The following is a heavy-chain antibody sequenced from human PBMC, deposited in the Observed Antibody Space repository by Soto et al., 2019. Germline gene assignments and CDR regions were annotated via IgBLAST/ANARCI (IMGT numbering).Heavy chain of an antibody. Sequence: EVHLVETGGGLIQPGGSLRLSCAASGLSVSSSDMSWVRQASGKGLEWVSVIYSGGSTHDADSVKGRFTISRDNSKNTVHLQMNSLRVDDTAVYFCSTSSRNEYHFAMDAWGHWTTVIVSS. J-gene: IGHJ6*02. CDR2: IYSGGST. D-gene: IGHD6-6*01. V-gene: IGHV3-53*02. CDR3: STSSRNEYHFAMDA. CDR1: GLSVSSSD.